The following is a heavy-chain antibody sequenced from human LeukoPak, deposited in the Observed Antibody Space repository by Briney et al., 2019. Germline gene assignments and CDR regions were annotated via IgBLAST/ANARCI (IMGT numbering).Heavy chain of an antibody. V-gene: IGHV4-61*02. CDR2: IYTSGST. J-gene: IGHJ4*02. Sequence: SQTLSLTCTVSGGSISSGSYYWSWIRQPAGKGLEWIGRIYTSGSTNYNPSLKSRVTISVDTSKNQFSLKLSSVTAADTAVYYCARVSLIQLWSYFDYWGQGTLVTVSS. CDR3: ARVSLIQLWSYFDY. D-gene: IGHD5-18*01. CDR1: GGSISSGSYY.